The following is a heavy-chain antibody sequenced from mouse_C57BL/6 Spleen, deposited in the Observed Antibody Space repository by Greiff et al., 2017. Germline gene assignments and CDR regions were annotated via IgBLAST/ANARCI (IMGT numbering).Heavy chain of an antibody. Sequence: QVQLKQSGAELVRPGASVTLSCKASGYTFTDYEMHWVKQTPVHGLEWIGAIDPETGGTAYNQKFQGKAILTAAKSSSTAYMELRSLTSEDSAVYDCTRNGYYGSGYGDYWGKGTTLTVSS. V-gene: IGHV1-15*01. CDR1: GYTFTDYE. J-gene: IGHJ2*01. CDR3: TRNGYYGSGYGDY. D-gene: IGHD1-1*01. CDR2: IDPETGGT.